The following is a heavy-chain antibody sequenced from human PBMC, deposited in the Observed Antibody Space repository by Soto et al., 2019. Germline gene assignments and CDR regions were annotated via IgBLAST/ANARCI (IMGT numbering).Heavy chain of an antibody. J-gene: IGHJ4*02. CDR2: IYHSGST. Sequence: PSETLSLTCAVSGGSISSSNWWSWVRQPPGKGLEWIGEIYHSGSTNYNPSLKSRVTISMDTSRNQFSLILSSVTAADTAVYYCARAPYGSGTKPYYFDYWGQGTLVTVSS. CDR1: GGSISSSNW. V-gene: IGHV4-4*02. D-gene: IGHD3-10*01. CDR3: ARAPYGSGTKPYYFDY.